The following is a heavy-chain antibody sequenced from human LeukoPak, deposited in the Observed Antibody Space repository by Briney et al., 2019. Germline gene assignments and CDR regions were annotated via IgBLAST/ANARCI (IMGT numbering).Heavy chain of an antibody. D-gene: IGHD6-13*01. CDR3: ARVGYSTSLGFDY. Sequence: GRSLRLSCAASGFTFRNYGMHWVRQAPGKGLEWVAVVWFDGSKNYHADSVKGRFTISRDNSKNTLYLQMNSLRVKDTAVYFCARVGYSTSLGFDYWGLGTLVTVSS. CDR1: GFTFRNYG. J-gene: IGHJ4*02. V-gene: IGHV3-33*03. CDR2: VWFDGSKN.